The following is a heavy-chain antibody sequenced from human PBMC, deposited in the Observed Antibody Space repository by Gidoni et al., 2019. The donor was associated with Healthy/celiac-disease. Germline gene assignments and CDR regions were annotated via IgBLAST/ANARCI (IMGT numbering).Heavy chain of an antibody. J-gene: IGHJ4*02. D-gene: IGHD3-10*01. Sequence: EVQLVESGGGLVQPGRSLRRACAAAGFTFDDYAMHWVRQAPGKGLDWVSGISWNSGSIGYADSVKGRFTISRDNAKNSLYLQMNSLRAEDTALYYCATGTYGTFDYWGQGTLVTVSS. CDR3: ATGTYGTFDY. CDR1: GFTFDDYA. CDR2: ISWNSGSI. V-gene: IGHV3-9*01.